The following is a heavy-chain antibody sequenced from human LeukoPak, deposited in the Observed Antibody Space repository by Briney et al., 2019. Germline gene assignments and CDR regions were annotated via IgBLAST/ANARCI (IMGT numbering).Heavy chain of an antibody. Sequence: ASVKVSCKASVYTFTSYGISWVRQAPGQGLEGVGWISAYNGNTNYAQKLQGRVTMTTDTSTSTAYMELRSLRSDDTAVYYCAGHYYDSSGYDYWGQGTLVTVSS. V-gene: IGHV1-18*01. CDR3: AGHYYDSSGYDY. CDR1: VYTFTSYG. J-gene: IGHJ4*02. D-gene: IGHD3-22*01. CDR2: ISAYNGNT.